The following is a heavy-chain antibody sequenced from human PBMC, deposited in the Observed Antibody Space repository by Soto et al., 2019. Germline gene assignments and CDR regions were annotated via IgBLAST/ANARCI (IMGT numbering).Heavy chain of an antibody. J-gene: IGHJ5*02. CDR1: NGSFSAYF. V-gene: IGHV4-34*01. D-gene: IGHD6-13*01. Sequence: QVQLQQWGAGLLKPSETLSLTCAVYNGSFSAYFWTWIRQPPGKGLEWIGEIRHTGSTNYNPSLGSRVTISVDTSKNQFSLRLSSVTAADTAVYFCARGRRATGAQNWFDPWGQGTLVTVSS. CDR3: ARGRRATGAQNWFDP. CDR2: IRHTGST.